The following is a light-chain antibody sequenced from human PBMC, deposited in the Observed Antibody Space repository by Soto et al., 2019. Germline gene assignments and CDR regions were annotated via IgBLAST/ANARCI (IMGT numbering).Light chain of an antibody. CDR2: DAY. CDR3: QQRHRWPIT. Sequence: WTHSPVTLSLPPGERSTLSCMASQSFRGLLAWYQQKPGQAPRLLIYDAYNRATGIPPRFSGSGSGTDFTLTISSLEPEDSAVYYCQQRHRWPITFGQGTRLENK. CDR1: QSFRGL. V-gene: IGKV3-11*01. J-gene: IGKJ5*01.